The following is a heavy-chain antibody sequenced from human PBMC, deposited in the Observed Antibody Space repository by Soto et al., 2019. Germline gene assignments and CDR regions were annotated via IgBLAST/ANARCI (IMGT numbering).Heavy chain of an antibody. CDR2: MNHNSANT. D-gene: IGHD2-15*01. CDR1: GYTFTSYD. Sequence: VQLVQSGAEVKKPGASVKVSCKASGYTFTSYDINWVRQATGQGLEWMGWMNHNSANTGYAKKFQGRVTMTRNTSISTAYMELSSRRSEDTAGYYCAREVVRGMDVWGQGTTVTVAS. J-gene: IGHJ6*02. CDR3: AREVVRGMDV. V-gene: IGHV1-8*01.